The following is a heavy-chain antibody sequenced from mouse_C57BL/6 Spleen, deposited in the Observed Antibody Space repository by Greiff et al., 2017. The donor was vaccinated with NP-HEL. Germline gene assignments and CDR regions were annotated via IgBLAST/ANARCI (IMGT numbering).Heavy chain of an antibody. CDR3: ARRGYDYDGSYAMDY. CDR1: GYTFTDYY. J-gene: IGHJ4*01. D-gene: IGHD2-4*01. Sequence: EVQLQQSGPELVKPGASVKISCKASGYTFTDYYMNWVKQSHGKSLEWIGDINPNNGGTSYNQKFKGKATLTVDKSSSTAYMELRSLTSEDSAVYYCARRGYDYDGSYAMDYWGQGTSVTVSS. V-gene: IGHV1-26*01. CDR2: INPNNGGT.